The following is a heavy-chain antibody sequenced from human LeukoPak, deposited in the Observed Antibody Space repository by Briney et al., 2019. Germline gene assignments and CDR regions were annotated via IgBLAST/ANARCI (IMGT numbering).Heavy chain of an antibody. CDR1: GYSFRDYH. Sequence: ASVKVSCKPAGYSFRDYHINWVRQAAGQGLEWMGWLNPDSGNTGYAQEFQGRVTLTRDTSLSTAYMELSSLRSDDTAVYYCARGAGSSGWAGAYGLDVWGQGTTVTVSS. V-gene: IGHV1-8*01. CDR2: LNPDSGNT. J-gene: IGHJ6*02. CDR3: ARGAGSSGWAGAYGLDV. D-gene: IGHD6-19*01.